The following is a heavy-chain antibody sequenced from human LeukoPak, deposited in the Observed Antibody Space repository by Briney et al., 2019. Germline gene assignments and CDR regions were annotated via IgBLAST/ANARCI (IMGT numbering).Heavy chain of an antibody. CDR2: ISSNGGST. CDR1: GFTFSSYA. Sequence: GGSLRLSCAASGFTFSSYATHWVRQAPGKGLEYVSAISSNGGSTYYANSVKGRFTISRDNSKNTLYLQMGSLRAEDMAVYYCAKWRVITNAFDIWGQGTMVTVSS. D-gene: IGHD3-22*01. CDR3: AKWRVITNAFDI. J-gene: IGHJ3*02. V-gene: IGHV3-64*01.